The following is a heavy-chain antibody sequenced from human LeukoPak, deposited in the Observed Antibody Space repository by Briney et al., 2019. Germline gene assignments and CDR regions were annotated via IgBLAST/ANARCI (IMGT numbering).Heavy chain of an antibody. Sequence: SETLSLTCTVSGGSISSYYRSWIRQPPGKGLEWIGYIYYSGSTYYNPSLKSRVTISVDTSKNQFSLKLSSVTAADTAVYYCAREKANYYDSSGYPNDAFDIWGQGTMVTVSS. J-gene: IGHJ3*02. CDR2: IYYSGST. CDR3: AREKANYYDSSGYPNDAFDI. CDR1: GGSISSYY. D-gene: IGHD3-22*01. V-gene: IGHV4-59*12.